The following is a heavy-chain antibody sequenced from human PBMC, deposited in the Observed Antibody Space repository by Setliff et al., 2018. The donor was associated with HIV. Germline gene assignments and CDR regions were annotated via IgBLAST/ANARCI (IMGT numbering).Heavy chain of an antibody. J-gene: IGHJ3*02. CDR1: GHSISSDYY. D-gene: IGHD3-22*01. CDR2: IYHRGTT. Sequence: PSETLSLTCAVSGHSISSDYYWGWIRQPPEKGLEWIGSIYHRGTTYYNPSLKSPVTISVDTSKNQLSLRLRSVTAADTAVYYCARERYYDSSGYYPPYDAFDIWGQGTMVTVSS. V-gene: IGHV4-38-2*02. CDR3: ARERYYDSSGYYPPYDAFDI.